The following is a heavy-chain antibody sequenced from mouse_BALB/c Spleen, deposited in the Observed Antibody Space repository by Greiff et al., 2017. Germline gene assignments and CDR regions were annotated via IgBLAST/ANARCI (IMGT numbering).Heavy chain of an antibody. D-gene: IGHD2-14*01. V-gene: IGHV5-12-2*01. CDR1: GFTFSSYT. CDR3: ARDGDYRAMDY. CDR2: ISNGGGST. J-gene: IGHJ4*01. Sequence: EVKVEESGGGLVQPGGSLKLSCAASGFTFSSYTMSWVRQTPEKRLEWVAYISNGGGSTYYPDTVKGRFTISRDNAKNTLYLQMSSLKSEDTAMYYCARDGDYRAMDYWGQGTSVTVSS.